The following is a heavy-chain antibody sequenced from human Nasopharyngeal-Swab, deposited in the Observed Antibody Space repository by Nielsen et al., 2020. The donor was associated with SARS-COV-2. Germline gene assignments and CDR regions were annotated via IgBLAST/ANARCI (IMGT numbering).Heavy chain of an antibody. V-gene: IGHV4-39*07. CDR3: ARSGIVGAMYY. CDR2: IYYSGST. D-gene: IGHD1-26*01. Sequence: SETLSLTCTVSGGSISSSSYYWGWIRQPPGKGLEWIGSIYYSGSTYYNPSLKSRVTISVDTSKNQFSLKLSSVTAADTAVYYCARSGIVGAMYYWGQGTLVTVSS. J-gene: IGHJ4*02. CDR1: GGSISSSSYY.